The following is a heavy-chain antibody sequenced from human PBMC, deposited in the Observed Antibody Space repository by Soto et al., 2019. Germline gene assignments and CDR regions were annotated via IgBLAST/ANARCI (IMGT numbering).Heavy chain of an antibody. Sequence: EVQLVESGGGLVQPGGSLRLSCAASGFTFSSYWLSWVRQAPGKGLEWVANIKPAGSEKYYVDSVRGRFTISRDNAKNSLALQMNSLRAEDTAVYYCARDWRDGDNHGPDYWGQGTLVTVSS. J-gene: IGHJ4*02. CDR1: GFTFSSYW. D-gene: IGHD3-3*01. V-gene: IGHV3-7*04. CDR3: ARDWRDGDNHGPDY. CDR2: IKPAGSEK.